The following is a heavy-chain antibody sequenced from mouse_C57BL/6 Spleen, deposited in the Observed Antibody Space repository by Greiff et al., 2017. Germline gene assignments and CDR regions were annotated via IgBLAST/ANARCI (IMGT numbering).Heavy chain of an antibody. CDR1: GFTFSDAW. CDR2: IRNKANNHAT. Sequence: DVKLQESGGGLVQPGGSMKLSCAASGFTFSDAWMDWVRQSPEKGLEWVAEIRNKANNHATYYAESVKGRFTISRDDSKSSVYLQMNSLRAEDTGIYYCTRKDSSGYGYFDYWGQGTTLTVSS. CDR3: TRKDSSGYGYFDY. D-gene: IGHD3-2*02. J-gene: IGHJ2*01. V-gene: IGHV6-6*01.